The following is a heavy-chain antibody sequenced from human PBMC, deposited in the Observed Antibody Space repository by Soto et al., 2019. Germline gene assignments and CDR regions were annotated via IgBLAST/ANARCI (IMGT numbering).Heavy chain of an antibody. CDR2: IYHSGST. Sequence: QLQLQESGSGLVKPSQTLSLTCAVSGGSISSGGYSWSWIRQPPGKGLEWIGYIYHSGSTYYNPSLNRRLTISVDTSQNQFSLKLSSVTAADTAVYYCARQGSAAVFDYWGQGTLVTVSS. V-gene: IGHV4-30-2*01. J-gene: IGHJ4*02. CDR1: GGSISSGGYS. CDR3: ARQGSAAVFDY. D-gene: IGHD3-10*01.